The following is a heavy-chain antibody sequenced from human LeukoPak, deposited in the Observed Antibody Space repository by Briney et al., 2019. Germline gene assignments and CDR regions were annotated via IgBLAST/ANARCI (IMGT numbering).Heavy chain of an antibody. CDR3: ASWIYSSSWSHFDY. V-gene: IGHV3-66*03. CDR2: IHSSGAT. CDR1: GFTGSNNY. Sequence: GGSLRLSCAASGFTGSNNYVSWVRQAPGMGLEWVSAIHSSGATCYADSVKGRFTISRDNSKNTLYLQMNSLRAEDTAVYYCASWIYSSSWSHFDYWGQGTLVTVSS. D-gene: IGHD6-13*01. J-gene: IGHJ4*02.